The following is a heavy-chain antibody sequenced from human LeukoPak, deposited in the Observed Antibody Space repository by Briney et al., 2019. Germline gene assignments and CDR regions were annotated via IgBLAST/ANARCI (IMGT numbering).Heavy chain of an antibody. D-gene: IGHD3-3*01. V-gene: IGHV4-4*02. CDR3: AREGGFYRPLDY. J-gene: IGHJ4*02. CDR2: VHLDGRT. CDR1: LDSTTSNF. Sequence: SETLSLTCTVSLDSTTSNFWRWVRQPPGKGLEWIGDVHLDGRTNYNPSLKSRLIMSVDLPENHISLKLTSVTAADTAVYYCAREGGFYRPLDYSGQGTLVTVSS.